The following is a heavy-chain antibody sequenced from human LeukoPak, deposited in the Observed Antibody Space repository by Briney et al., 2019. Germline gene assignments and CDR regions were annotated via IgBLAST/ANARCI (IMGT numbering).Heavy chain of an antibody. D-gene: IGHD3-10*01. CDR1: GFTFSSYA. CDR3: AKDRAFGQFLWGNDY. V-gene: IGHV3-64*01. Sequence: GGSLRLSCAASGFTFSSYAMHWVRQAPGKGLEYVSAISSNGGSTYYANSVKGRFTISRDNSKNTLYLQMNSLRAEDTALYYCAKDRAFGQFLWGNDYWGQGTLVTVSS. J-gene: IGHJ4*02. CDR2: ISSNGGST.